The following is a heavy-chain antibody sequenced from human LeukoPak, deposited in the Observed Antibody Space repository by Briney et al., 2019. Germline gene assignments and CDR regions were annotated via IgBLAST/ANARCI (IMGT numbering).Heavy chain of an antibody. J-gene: IGHJ4*02. V-gene: IGHV3-74*01. CDR3: ARKAAAPYYFDY. CDR1: GFTFSSYW. Sequence: GGSLRLPCAASGFTFSSYWMHWVRQAPGKGLVWVSRINSDGSSTSYADSVKGRFTISRDNAKNTLYLQMNSLRAEDTAVYYCARKAAAPYYFDYWGQGTLVTVSS. D-gene: IGHD6-13*01. CDR2: INSDGSST.